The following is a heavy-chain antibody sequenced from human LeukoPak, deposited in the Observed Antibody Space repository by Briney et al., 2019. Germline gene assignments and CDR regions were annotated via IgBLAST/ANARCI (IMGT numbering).Heavy chain of an antibody. CDR3: ARDMYSSSSDYFDY. J-gene: IGHJ4*02. CDR1: GFTFSSYW. V-gene: IGHV3-21*01. D-gene: IGHD6-6*01. CDR2: ISSSSSYI. Sequence: GGSLRLSCAASGFTFSSYWMHWVRQAPGKGLEWVSSISSSSSYIYYADSVKGRFTISRDNAKNSLYLQMNSLRAEDTAVYYCARDMYSSSSDYFDYWGQGTLVTVSS.